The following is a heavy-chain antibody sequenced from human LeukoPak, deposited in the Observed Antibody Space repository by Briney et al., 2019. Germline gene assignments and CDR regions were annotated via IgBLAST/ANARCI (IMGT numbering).Heavy chain of an antibody. D-gene: IGHD6-13*01. J-gene: IGHJ1*01. CDR3: ARERGIAAAGFLGYFQH. CDR1: GHTFTSYY. Sequence: ASVKVSCKASGHTFTSYYMHWVRQAPGQGLEWMGIINPSGGSTSYAQKFQGRVTMTRDTSTSTVYMELSSLRSEDTAVYYCARERGIAAAGFLGYFQHWGQGTLVTVSS. CDR2: INPSGGST. V-gene: IGHV1-46*01.